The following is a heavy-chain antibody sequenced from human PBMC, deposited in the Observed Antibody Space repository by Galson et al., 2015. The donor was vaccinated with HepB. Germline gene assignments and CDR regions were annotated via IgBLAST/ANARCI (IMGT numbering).Heavy chain of an antibody. V-gene: IGHV3-66*04. CDR1: GFTVSTNY. CDR2: IYSGGST. CDR3: ARHSSAWYFAFDI. Sequence: SLRLSCAASGFTVSTNYMSWVRQAPGKGLEWVSVIYSGGSTYYADSVKGRFTISRDNSKNTLHLQMNSLRAEDTAVYYCARHSSAWYFAFDIWGQGTTVTVFS. J-gene: IGHJ3*02. D-gene: IGHD6-19*01.